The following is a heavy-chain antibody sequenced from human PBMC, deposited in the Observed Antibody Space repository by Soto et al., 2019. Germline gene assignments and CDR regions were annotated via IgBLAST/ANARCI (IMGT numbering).Heavy chain of an antibody. Sequence: SETLSLTCTVSGGSISSVDYYWSWIRQPPGKGLEWIGYIYYSGSTYYNPSLKSRVTISVDTSKNQFSLKLSSVTAADTAVYYCARDSAYYDFWSGYYHNGFDPWGQGTLVIVSS. V-gene: IGHV4-30-4*01. CDR2: IYYSGST. CDR1: GGSISSVDYY. CDR3: ARDSAYYDFWSGYYHNGFDP. J-gene: IGHJ5*02. D-gene: IGHD3-3*01.